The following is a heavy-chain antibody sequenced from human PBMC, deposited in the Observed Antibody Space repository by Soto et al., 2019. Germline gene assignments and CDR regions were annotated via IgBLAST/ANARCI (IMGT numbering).Heavy chain of an antibody. CDR2: ISYDERKT. CDR3: ATAILLWSTRPAAY. J-gene: IGHJ4*02. D-gene: IGHD2-2*01. CDR1: GFTFRNFD. Sequence: QVQLVESGGGVVQPGRSLRLSCAASGFTFRNFDMHWVRQAPGKGLEWVALISYDERKTFYADSVKGRFTISRDNSENTLYLQMSSLRGEDSAVYFCATAILLWSTRPAAYWGQGTLVTVSS. V-gene: IGHV3-30*03.